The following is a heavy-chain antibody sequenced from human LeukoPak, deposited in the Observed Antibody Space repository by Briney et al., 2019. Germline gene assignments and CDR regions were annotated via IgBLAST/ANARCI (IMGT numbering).Heavy chain of an antibody. J-gene: IGHJ4*02. V-gene: IGHV3-23*01. CDR1: GFTFSSYA. D-gene: IGHD1-26*01. Sequence: GGSLRLSCAAPGFTFSSYAMSWVRQAPGKGLEWVSTISGSGGSTYYADSVKGRFTISRDNFKNTLYLQMNSLRAEDTALYYCAKGKWYSGTYHFDYWGQGTLVTVSS. CDR3: AKGKWYSGTYHFDY. CDR2: ISGSGGST.